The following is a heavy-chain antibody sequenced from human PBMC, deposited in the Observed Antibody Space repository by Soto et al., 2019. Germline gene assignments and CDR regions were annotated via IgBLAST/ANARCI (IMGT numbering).Heavy chain of an antibody. CDR1: GFTFSSYA. V-gene: IGHV3-23*01. Sequence: GSLRLSCAASGFTFSSYAMSWVRQAPGKGLEWVSAISGSGGSTYYADSVKGRFTISRDNSKNTLYLQMNSLRAEDTAVYYCAKGTSSGYYREYYFDYWGQGTLVTVSS. J-gene: IGHJ4*02. CDR3: AKGTSSGYYREYYFDY. CDR2: ISGSGGST. D-gene: IGHD3-22*01.